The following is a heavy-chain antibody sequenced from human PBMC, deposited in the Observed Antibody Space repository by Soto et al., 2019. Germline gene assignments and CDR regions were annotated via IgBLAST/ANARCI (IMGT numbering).Heavy chain of an antibody. V-gene: IGHV1-18*01. CDR3: ARVSRNYDSRGYYSKIDY. J-gene: IGHJ4*02. D-gene: IGHD3-22*01. CDR1: GYTFTSYG. Sequence: QVQLVQSGAEVKKPGASVKVSCKASGYTFTSYGISWVRQAPGQGLEWMGWISAYNGNTNYAQKLQGRVTMSTDTSTSTAYMELRSLRSDDTAAYYCARVSRNYDSRGYYSKIDYWGQGSLVTVSS. CDR2: ISAYNGNT.